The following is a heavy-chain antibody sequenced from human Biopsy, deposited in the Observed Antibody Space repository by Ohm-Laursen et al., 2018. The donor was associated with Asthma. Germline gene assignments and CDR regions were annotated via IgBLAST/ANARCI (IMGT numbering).Heavy chain of an antibody. D-gene: IGHD6-19*01. J-gene: IGHJ4*02. V-gene: IGHV3-30*03. CDR2: ISYDGSNK. CDR1: GFTFSSYG. Sequence: SLRLSCSASGFTFSSYGMHWVRQAPGKGLEWVACISYDGSNKYYADSVKGRSTISRDNSKNTLYLQMNSLRAEDTAVYYCSREEPTSGWYPGSILRWGQGTLVTVSS. CDR3: SREEPTSGWYPGSILR.